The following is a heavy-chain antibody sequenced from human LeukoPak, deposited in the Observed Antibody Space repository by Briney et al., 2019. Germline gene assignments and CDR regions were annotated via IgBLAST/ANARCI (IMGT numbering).Heavy chain of an antibody. CDR2: INPNSGGT. CDR3: ARDASPIVVVVAATPDY. D-gene: IGHD2-15*01. J-gene: IGHJ4*02. Sequence: ASVKVSCKASGYTFTGYYMHWVRQAPGQGLEWMGWINPNSGGTNYAQKFQGRVTMTRDTSISTAYMELSRLRSDDTAVYYCARDASPIVVVVAATPDYWGQGTLVTVSS. V-gene: IGHV1-2*02. CDR1: GYTFTGYY.